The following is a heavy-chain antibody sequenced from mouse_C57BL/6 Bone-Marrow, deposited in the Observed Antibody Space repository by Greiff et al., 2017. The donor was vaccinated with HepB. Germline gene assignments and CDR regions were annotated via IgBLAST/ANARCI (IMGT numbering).Heavy chain of an antibody. CDR1: GYTFTDYY. Sequence: VQLQQSGAELVRPGASVKLSCKASGYTFTDYYINWVKQRPGQGLEWIARIYPGSGNTYYNEKFKGKATLTAEKSSSTAYMQLSSLTSEDSAVYFCARWEGYAMDDWGQGTSGTVSS. CDR3: ARWEGYAMDD. V-gene: IGHV1-76*01. J-gene: IGHJ4*01. CDR2: IYPGSGNT. D-gene: IGHD4-1*01.